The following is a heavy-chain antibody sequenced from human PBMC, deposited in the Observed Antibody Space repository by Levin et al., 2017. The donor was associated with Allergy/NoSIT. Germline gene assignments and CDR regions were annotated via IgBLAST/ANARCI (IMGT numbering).Heavy chain of an antibody. CDR2: IYHSGST. Sequence: SQTLSLTCAVYGGSFSGYYWSWIRQPPGKGLEWIGEIYHSGSTNYNPSLKSRVTISVDTSKNQFSLKLSSVTAADTAVYYCARVLLVPAASNYYYYGMDVWGQGTTVTVSS. CDR3: ARVLLVPAASNYYYYGMDV. V-gene: IGHV4-34*01. CDR1: GGSFSGYY. D-gene: IGHD2-2*01. J-gene: IGHJ6*02.